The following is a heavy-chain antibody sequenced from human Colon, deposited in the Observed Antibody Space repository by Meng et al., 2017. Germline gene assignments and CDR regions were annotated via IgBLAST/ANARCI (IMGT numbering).Heavy chain of an antibody. V-gene: IGHV3-30*03. CDR3: ARDRTTSWCSDY. D-gene: IGHD4/OR15-4a*01. CDR2: IAYDEHNK. J-gene: IGHJ4*02. CDR1: GFSFTNYG. Sequence: QVQLVESGGGVVQPGSFLRLACAASGFSFTNYGLHWVRQAPGKGLEWVAAIAYDEHNKYYADSVKGRFTFSRDISRNTVYLHMNSLRLEDTAVYYCARDRTTSWCSDYWGQGTLVTVSS.